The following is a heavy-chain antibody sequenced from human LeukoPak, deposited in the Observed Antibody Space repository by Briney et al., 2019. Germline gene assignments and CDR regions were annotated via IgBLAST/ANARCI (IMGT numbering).Heavy chain of an antibody. CDR2: ISSGSTYT. J-gene: IGHJ5*02. CDR3: ARLSSSSTNWFDA. CDR1: GFTFSNYD. V-gene: IGHV3-11*06. Sequence: PGGSLRLSCAASGFTFSNYDMSWVRQAPGKGLEWVSYISSGSTYTNYADSVKGRFTISRDNAKNSLFLQMNSLRAEDTAVYFCARLSSSSTNWFDAWGQGTLVTVSS. D-gene: IGHD6-19*01.